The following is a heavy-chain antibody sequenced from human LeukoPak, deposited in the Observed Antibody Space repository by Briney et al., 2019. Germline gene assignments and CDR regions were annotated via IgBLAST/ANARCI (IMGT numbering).Heavy chain of an antibody. CDR1: GFTFRNYA. CDR2: IDGGGGPT. V-gene: IGHV3-23*01. Sequence: PGGPLILSCSAPGFTFRNYAISSGRQAPGKGLELVSVIDGGGGPTYSADSVKGRFTISRDNSKNTLYLQMNSLRAEDVAVYFCAKNSGYNWQYFFDYWGQGTLVTVSS. D-gene: IGHD6-25*01. J-gene: IGHJ4*02. CDR3: AKNSGYNWQYFFDY.